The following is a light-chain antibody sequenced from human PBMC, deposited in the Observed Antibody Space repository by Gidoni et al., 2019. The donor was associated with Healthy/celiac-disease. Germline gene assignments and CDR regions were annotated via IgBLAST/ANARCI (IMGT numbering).Light chain of an antibody. Sequence: QSALTQPASVSGSPGQSITMSCTGTGSDVGGYNFVSWYQQHPGKAPKVMIYDVSNRPSGVSNRFSGSKSGNTASLTISGLQAEDEADYYCSSYTSSDTLVFGGGTKLTVL. CDR3: SSYTSSDTLV. V-gene: IGLV2-14*03. CDR1: GSDVGGYNF. J-gene: IGLJ2*01. CDR2: DVS.